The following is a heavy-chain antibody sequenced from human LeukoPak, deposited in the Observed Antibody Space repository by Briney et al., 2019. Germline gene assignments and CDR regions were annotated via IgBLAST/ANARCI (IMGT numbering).Heavy chain of an antibody. CDR3: AREYGFGELSEDYYYGMDV. CDR2: ISYDGSNK. J-gene: IGHJ6*02. CDR1: GFTFSSYA. V-gene: IGHV3-30-3*01. D-gene: IGHD3-10*01. Sequence: GGSLRLSCAASGFTFSSYAMHWVRQAPGKGLEWVAVISYDGSNKYYADSVKGRFTISRDNAKNSLYLQMNSLRAEDTAVFYCAREYGFGELSEDYYYGMDVWGQGTTVTVSS.